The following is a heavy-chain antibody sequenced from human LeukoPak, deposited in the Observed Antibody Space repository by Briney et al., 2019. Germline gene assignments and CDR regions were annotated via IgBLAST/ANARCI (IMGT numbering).Heavy chain of an antibody. CDR3: ARAYSGYGGYFDY. CDR1: GYTFSSYY. Sequence: ASVKVSCRASGYTFSSYYLHRVRQATGRGLEWMGIINPDGGSTTYAQKIQGRVTMTRDMSTSTVYMEVSSLRSEDSAVYYCARAYSGYGGYFDYWGQGTLVTVSS. D-gene: IGHD5-12*01. J-gene: IGHJ4*02. V-gene: IGHV1-46*01. CDR2: INPDGGST.